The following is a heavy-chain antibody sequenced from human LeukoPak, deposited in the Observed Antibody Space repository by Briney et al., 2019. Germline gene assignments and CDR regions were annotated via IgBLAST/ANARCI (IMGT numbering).Heavy chain of an antibody. D-gene: IGHD6-13*01. V-gene: IGHV3-21*01. CDR2: ISSSSSYI. Sequence: GGSLRLSCAASGFTFSSYSMNWVRQAPGKGLEWVSSISSSSSYIYYADSVKGRFTISRDNAKNSLYLQMNSLRAEDTAVYYCASKTGAAAGRGAFDIWGQGTMVTVSS. CDR1: GFTFSSYS. CDR3: ASKTGAAAGRGAFDI. J-gene: IGHJ3*02.